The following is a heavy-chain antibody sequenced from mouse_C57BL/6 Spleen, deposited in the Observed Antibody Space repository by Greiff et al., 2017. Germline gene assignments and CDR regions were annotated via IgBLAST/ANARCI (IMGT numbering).Heavy chain of an antibody. Sequence: VKLMESGPELVKPGASVKISCKASGYAFSSSWMNWVKQRPGKGLEWIGRIYPGDGDTNYNGKFKGKATLTADKSSSTAYMQLSSLTSEDSAVYFCARPAQGSYWGQGTTLTVSS. J-gene: IGHJ2*01. CDR1: GYAFSSSW. V-gene: IGHV1-82*01. CDR2: IYPGDGDT. D-gene: IGHD3-2*02. CDR3: ARPAQGSY.